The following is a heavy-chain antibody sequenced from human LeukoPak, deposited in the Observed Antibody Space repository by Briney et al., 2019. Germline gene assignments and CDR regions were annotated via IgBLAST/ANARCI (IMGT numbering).Heavy chain of an antibody. CDR1: GGSFSGYH. CDR3: ARGRHDITMIVVVMTSVSYYLDV. Sequence: SETMSLTCAVYGGSFSGYHWTWNRQSPGKGLEWIGDINPSGSTYYNLSLKSRLTISVDTSKSQFSLKLRSVTAADTAVYYCARGRHDITMIVVVMTSVSYYLDVWGKGTTVTVS. CDR2: INPSGST. V-gene: IGHV4-34*01. D-gene: IGHD3-22*01. J-gene: IGHJ6*03.